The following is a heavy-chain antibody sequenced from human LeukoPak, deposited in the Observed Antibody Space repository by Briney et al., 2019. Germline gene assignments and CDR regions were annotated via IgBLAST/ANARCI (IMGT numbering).Heavy chain of an antibody. CDR3: ARDVDTAMAENWFDP. J-gene: IGHJ5*02. CDR1: GGSFSDYY. CDR2: IIHSGAT. Sequence: PSETLSLTCGASGGSFSDYYWSWIRQPPGKGLEWIGEIIHSGATSSNPSLKSRVTISMDPSKNQFSLKLSSVTAADTAVYYCARDVDTAMAENWFDPWGQGTLVTVSS. V-gene: IGHV4-34*12. D-gene: IGHD5-18*01.